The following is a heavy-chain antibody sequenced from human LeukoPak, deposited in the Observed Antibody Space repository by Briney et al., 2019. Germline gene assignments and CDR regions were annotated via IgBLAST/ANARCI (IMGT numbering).Heavy chain of an antibody. J-gene: IGHJ4*02. Sequence: GSLRLSCSASGFTFSNFAMHWVRQAPGKGLEYVSAISYNGNRTYYADSLKGRFTISRDNSKNTLYLQMSSLRVEDTAIYYCVKDLGVVRNYFDYWGQGTLVTVSS. CDR1: GFTFSNFA. D-gene: IGHD3-3*01. V-gene: IGHV3-64D*09. CDR2: ISYNGNRT. CDR3: VKDLGVVRNYFDY.